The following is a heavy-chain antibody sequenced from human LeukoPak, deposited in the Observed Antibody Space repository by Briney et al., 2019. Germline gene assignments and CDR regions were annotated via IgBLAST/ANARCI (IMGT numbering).Heavy chain of an antibody. CDR3: ATDHYCSSTSCYDY. CDR1: GYTLTELS. D-gene: IGHD2-2*01. V-gene: IGHV1-24*01. CDR2: FDPEDGET. Sequence: GASVKVSCKVSGYTLTELSMHWVRQAPGKGLEGMGGFDPEDGETIYAQKFQGRVTMTEDTSTDTAYMELSSLRSEDTAVYYCATDHYCSSTSCYDYWGQGTLVTVSS. J-gene: IGHJ4*02.